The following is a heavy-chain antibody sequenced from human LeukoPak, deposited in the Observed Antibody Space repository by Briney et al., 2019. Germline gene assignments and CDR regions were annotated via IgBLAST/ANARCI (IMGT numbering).Heavy chain of an antibody. CDR3: AKRFGTSSDFDY. D-gene: IGHD2-2*01. J-gene: IGHJ4*02. CDR2: ISGSDGDT. V-gene: IGHV3-23*01. Sequence: GGSLRLSCTASGFTFSRYTMSWVRQAPGKGLEWVSGISGSDGDTFHADSVKGRFTISRDNPKNMVYLQMNSLRAEDTAVYYCAKRFGTSSDFDYWGQGTLVTVSS. CDR1: GFTFSRYT.